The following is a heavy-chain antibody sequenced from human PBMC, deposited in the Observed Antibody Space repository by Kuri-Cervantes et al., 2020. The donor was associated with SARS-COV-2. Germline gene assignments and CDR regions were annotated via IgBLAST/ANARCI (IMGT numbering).Heavy chain of an antibody. V-gene: IGHV3-66*02. D-gene: IGHD3-22*01. CDR3: ARDSAWLLPFDY. J-gene: IGHJ4*02. CDR1: GFTFSSYA. Sequence: GGSLRLSCAASGFTFSSYAMSWVRQAPGKGLEWVSVIYSGGSTYYADSVKGRFTISRDNSKNTLYLQMNSLRAEDTAVYYCARDSAWLLPFDYWGQGTLVTVSS. CDR2: IYSGGST.